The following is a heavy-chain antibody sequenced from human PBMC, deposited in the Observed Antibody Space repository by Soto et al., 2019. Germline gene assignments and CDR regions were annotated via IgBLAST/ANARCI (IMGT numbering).Heavy chain of an antibody. CDR2: ISGSGGST. Sequence: EVQLLESGGGLVQPGVSLRLSCAASGFSFSSHAMSWVREAPGKVLEWVSAISGSGGSTYYADSVKGRFTISRDNSKNTLYLPMNSLRAEDTAVSYCAKDQYYYDSRGYVYFDYWGTGTLVTVSS. CDR1: GFSFSSHA. V-gene: IGHV3-23*01. CDR3: AKDQYYYDSRGYVYFDY. J-gene: IGHJ4*02. D-gene: IGHD3-22*01.